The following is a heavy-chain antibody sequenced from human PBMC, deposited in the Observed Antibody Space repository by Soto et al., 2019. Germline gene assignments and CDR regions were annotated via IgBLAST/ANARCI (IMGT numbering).Heavy chain of an antibody. J-gene: IGHJ4*02. D-gene: IGHD3-3*01. V-gene: IGHV3-23*01. CDR3: AKDRVTVYGVVITFED. CDR2: ISGSGYET. Sequence: EVQLLESGGGFVQPGGSLRLSCAASGLTFSGHAMSWVRQAPGKGLEWVSSISGSGYETYYADSVKGRVTISSDNSQNSLFLQMNSLRAEDSAVYYCAKDRVTVYGVVITFEDWGQGNLVTVSS. CDR1: GLTFSGHA.